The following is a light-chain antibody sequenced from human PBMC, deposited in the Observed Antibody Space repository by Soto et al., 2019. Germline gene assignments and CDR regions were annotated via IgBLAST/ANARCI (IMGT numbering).Light chain of an antibody. CDR3: QQYGSSPPT. Sequence: EIVLTQSPGTLSLSPGEGATLFCRASQSFSSNYLAWYQRKPGQAPRLLIYAASSRATGIPDRFSGSGSGTDFTLTISRMEPEDFAVYYCQQYGSSPPTFGQGTKVEIK. J-gene: IGKJ1*01. V-gene: IGKV3-20*01. CDR2: AAS. CDR1: QSFSSNY.